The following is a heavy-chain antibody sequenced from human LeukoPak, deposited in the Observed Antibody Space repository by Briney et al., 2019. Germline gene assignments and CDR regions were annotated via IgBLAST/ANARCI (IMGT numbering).Heavy chain of an antibody. V-gene: IGHV4-38-2*02. J-gene: IGHJ3*02. CDR2: IYHSGST. CDR3: ARGVGAHGSGSAFDI. Sequence: SETLSLTCTVSGYSISSGYYWGWIRQPPGKGLEWIGSIYHSGSTYYNPSLKSRVTISVDTSKNQFSLKLSSVTAADTAVYYCARGVGAHGSGSAFDIWGQGTMVTVSS. CDR1: GYSISSGYY. D-gene: IGHD1-26*01.